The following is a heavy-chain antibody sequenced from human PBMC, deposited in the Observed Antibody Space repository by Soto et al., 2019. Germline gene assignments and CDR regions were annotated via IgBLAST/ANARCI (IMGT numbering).Heavy chain of an antibody. D-gene: IGHD3-22*01. CDR1: GGTFSSYA. Sequence: ASVKVSCKASGGTFSSYAISWVRQAPGQGLEWMGGIIPIFGTANYAQKFQGRVTITADDSTSTAYMELSSLRSEDTAVYYCARDYYDSSGYPPNHYDAFDIWGQGTMVTVSS. J-gene: IGHJ3*02. CDR2: IIPIFGTA. CDR3: ARDYYDSSGYPPNHYDAFDI. V-gene: IGHV1-69*13.